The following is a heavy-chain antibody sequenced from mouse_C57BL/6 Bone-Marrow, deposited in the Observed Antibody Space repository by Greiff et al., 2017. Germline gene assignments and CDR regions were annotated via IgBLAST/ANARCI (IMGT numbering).Heavy chain of an antibody. CDR2: IDPTDSYT. CDR1: GYTFTSYW. V-gene: IGHV1-69*01. CDR3: ARHWFAY. J-gene: IGHJ3*01. Sequence: QVQLQQPGAELVMPGASVKLSCKASGYTFTSYWMPWVKQRPGQGLEWIGEIDPTDSYTNYTQKFKGKSTLTVDKSTSTAYMQLSSLKSEDCAVYYSARHWFAYWGQGTLVTVSA.